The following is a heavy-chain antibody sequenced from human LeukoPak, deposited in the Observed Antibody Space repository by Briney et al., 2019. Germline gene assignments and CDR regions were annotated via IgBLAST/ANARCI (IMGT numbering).Heavy chain of an antibody. J-gene: IGHJ4*02. Sequence: PGGSLRLSCAASGFTFTNYAMTWVRQAPGKGLEWVSAISGSGGSTYYADSVKGRFTISRDNSKNTLYLQMNRLRAEDAAVYYCAKAPVTTCSGAYCYPFDYWGQGTLVTVSS. D-gene: IGHD2-21*01. CDR3: AKAPVTTCSGAYCYPFDY. CDR2: ISGSGGST. V-gene: IGHV3-23*01. CDR1: GFTFTNYA.